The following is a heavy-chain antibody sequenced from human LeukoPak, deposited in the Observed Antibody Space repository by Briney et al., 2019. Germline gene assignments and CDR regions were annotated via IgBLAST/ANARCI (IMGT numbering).Heavy chain of an antibody. CDR1: SGSINSSPY. D-gene: IGHD3-10*01. CDR3: ARDYYGSGLDY. V-gene: IGHV4-39*07. CDR2: IHNSGVT. J-gene: IGHJ4*02. Sequence: SETLSLTCSVSSGSINSSPYWGWIRQPPGKGLEYIATIHNSGVTYYSPSFKSRVKISLDTSKNQFSLQLKSVTAADTAVYYCARDYYGSGLDYWGQGTLVTVSS.